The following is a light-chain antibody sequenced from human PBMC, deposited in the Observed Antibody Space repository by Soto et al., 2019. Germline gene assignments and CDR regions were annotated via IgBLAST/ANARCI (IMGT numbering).Light chain of an antibody. Sequence: QSALTQPASVSGSPGQSITISCTGTSSDVGGYNYVSWYQQHPGKAPKLMISGVSNRPSGVSNRFSGSKSGNTASLTISGLQTEDGAGYYCTSYTTSVTYVFGTGTKVTVL. CDR1: SSDVGGYNY. V-gene: IGLV2-14*01. CDR3: TSYTTSVTYV. CDR2: GVS. J-gene: IGLJ1*01.